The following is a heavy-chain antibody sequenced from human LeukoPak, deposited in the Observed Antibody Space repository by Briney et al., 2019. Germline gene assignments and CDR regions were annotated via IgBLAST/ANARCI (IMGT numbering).Heavy chain of an antibody. J-gene: IGHJ4*02. CDR3: AREEGGLYYFDY. D-gene: IGHD1-26*01. Sequence: PGGSLRLSCAASGFPFSSYWMSWVRQAPGKGLEWVANIKQDGSEQYYVDSVKGRFTISRDNAKNSLYLQMNSLRAEDTAVYYCAREEGGLYYFDYWGQGTLVTVSS. CDR2: IKQDGSEQ. V-gene: IGHV3-7*01. CDR1: GFPFSSYW.